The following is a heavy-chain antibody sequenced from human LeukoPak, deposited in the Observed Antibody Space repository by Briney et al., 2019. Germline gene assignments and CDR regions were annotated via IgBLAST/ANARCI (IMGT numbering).Heavy chain of an antibody. CDR3: ARDHLLWFGEFPYYYGMDI. CDR1: GYTFTGYY. CDR2: INPNRGGT. V-gene: IGHV1-2*02. J-gene: IGHJ6*02. Sequence: GASVKVSCKASGYTFTGYYMHWVRQAPGQGREWMGWINPNRGGTNYAHKFQGRVTMTRDTSISTAYMELSRLRSDDTAVYYCARDHLLWFGEFPYYYGMDIWGQETTVTVSS. D-gene: IGHD3-10*01.